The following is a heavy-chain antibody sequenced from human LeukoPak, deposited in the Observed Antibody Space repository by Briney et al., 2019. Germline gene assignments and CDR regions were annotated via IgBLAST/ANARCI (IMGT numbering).Heavy chain of an antibody. D-gene: IGHD3-9*01. Sequence: NTSETLSLTCTVSGGSISSSSYYWGWIRQPPGKGLEWIGSIYYSGSTYYNPSLKSRVTISVDTSKNQFSLKLSSVTAADTAVYYCARRSRETIDWSFDYWGQGTLVTVSS. CDR3: ARRSRETIDWSFDY. CDR1: GGSISSSSYY. J-gene: IGHJ4*02. CDR2: IYYSGST. V-gene: IGHV4-39*01.